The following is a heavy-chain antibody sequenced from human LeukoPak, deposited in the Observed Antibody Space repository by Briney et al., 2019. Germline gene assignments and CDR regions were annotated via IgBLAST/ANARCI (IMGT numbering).Heavy chain of an antibody. CDR2: IYTSGST. CDR3: ARRAVAADDAFDI. CDR1: GGSISSYC. J-gene: IGHJ3*02. V-gene: IGHV4-4*07. D-gene: IGHD6-19*01. Sequence: SETLSLTCTVPGGSISSYCWSWIRQPAGKGLEWIGRIYTSGSTNYNPSLKSRVTMSVDTSKNQFSLKLSSVTAADTAVYYCARRAVAADDAFDIWGQGTMVTVSS.